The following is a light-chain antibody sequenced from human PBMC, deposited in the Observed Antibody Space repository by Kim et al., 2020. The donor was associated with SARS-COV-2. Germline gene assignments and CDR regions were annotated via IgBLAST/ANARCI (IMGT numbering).Light chain of an antibody. CDR1: QDISSA. Sequence: AIQLTQSPSSLSASVGDRVTITCRASQDISSALAWYQQKAGQPPKLLIYDASTLESGVPSRFSGSGSGTDFTVTISGLQPEDFATYYCQEFNDYVAFGPGTRLGIK. V-gene: IGKV1D-13*01. J-gene: IGKJ5*01. CDR2: DAS. CDR3: QEFNDYVA.